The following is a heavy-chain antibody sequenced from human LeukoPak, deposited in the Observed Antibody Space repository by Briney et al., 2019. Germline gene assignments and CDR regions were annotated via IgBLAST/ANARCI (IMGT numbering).Heavy chain of an antibody. J-gene: IGHJ3*02. CDR3: ARETPGVPQDAFDI. Sequence: PGGSLRLSCAASGFTVSSNYMSWVRQAPGKGLEWVSVIYSGGSTYYADSVKGRFTISRDNSKNTLYLQMNSLRAEDTAVYYCARETPGVPQDAFDIWGQGTMVTVSS. V-gene: IGHV3-53*01. CDR2: IYSGGST. D-gene: IGHD3-10*01. CDR1: GFTVSSNY.